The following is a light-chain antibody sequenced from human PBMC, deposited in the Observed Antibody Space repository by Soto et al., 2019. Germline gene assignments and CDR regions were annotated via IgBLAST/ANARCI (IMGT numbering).Light chain of an antibody. Sequence: QSALTQPASVSGSPGQSITISCTGTSSDVGGYNYVSWYQHHPGKAPKLMIYEVTNLPSGVSNRFAGSKSGNTASLTISGLQAEDEADYYCSSYTSSSTPWVFGGGTKLTVL. V-gene: IGLV2-14*01. J-gene: IGLJ3*02. CDR2: EVT. CDR1: SSDVGGYNY. CDR3: SSYTSSSTPWV.